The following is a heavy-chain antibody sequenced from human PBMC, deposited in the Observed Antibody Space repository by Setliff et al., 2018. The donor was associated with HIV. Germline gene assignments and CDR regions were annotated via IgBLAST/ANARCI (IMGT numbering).Heavy chain of an antibody. CDR1: GLPFSNFA. V-gene: IGHV3-23*01. J-gene: IGHJ4*02. CDR2: ISGGGDTT. CDR3: AKFVGAGEDFFDH. D-gene: IGHD6-13*01. Sequence: LRLSCAASGLPFSNFAMAWVRQAPGKGLQWVSWISGGGDTTSYSYSVQGRFTISRDNSKNTVYLQMNSLSADDSAIYYCAKFVGAGEDFFDHWGQGALVTVSS.